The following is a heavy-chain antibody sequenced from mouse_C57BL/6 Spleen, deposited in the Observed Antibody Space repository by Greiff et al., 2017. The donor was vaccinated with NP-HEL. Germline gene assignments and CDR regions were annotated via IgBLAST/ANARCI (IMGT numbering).Heavy chain of an antibody. CDR3: ARGDRYFDY. CDR1: GYTFTSYW. V-gene: IGHV1-69*01. D-gene: IGHD3-3*01. CDR2: IDPSDSYT. Sequence: VQLQQPGAELVMPGASVKLSCKASGYTFTSYWMHWVKQRPGQGLEWIGEIDPSDSYTNYNQKFKGKSTLTVDKSSSTAYMQLSSLTSEDSAVYYCARGDRYFDYWGQGTTLTVSS. J-gene: IGHJ2*01.